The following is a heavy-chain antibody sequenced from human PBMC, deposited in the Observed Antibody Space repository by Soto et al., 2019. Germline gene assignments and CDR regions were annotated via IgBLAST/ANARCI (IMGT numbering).Heavy chain of an antibody. CDR1: GVSIISSSYY. CDR3: LLGSGWKDFDY. V-gene: IGHV4-39*01. J-gene: IGHJ4*02. CDR2: IYYSGST. Sequence: SETLSLTCAVSGVSIISSSYYWGWIRQPPGKGLEWIGSIYYSGSTYYNPSLKSRVTISVDTSKTQFSLKLSSVTAADTAVYYCLLGSGWKDFDYWGQGTLVTVS. D-gene: IGHD3-22*01.